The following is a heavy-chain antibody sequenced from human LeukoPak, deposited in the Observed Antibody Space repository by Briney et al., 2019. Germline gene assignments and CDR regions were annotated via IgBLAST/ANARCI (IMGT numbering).Heavy chain of an antibody. V-gene: IGHV3-30*04. J-gene: IGHJ6*03. CDR2: ISYDGSNK. CDR1: GFTFSSYA. CDR3: ARDTPRIAAAGYYYYYMDV. D-gene: IGHD6-13*01. Sequence: SGGSLRLSCAASGFTFSSYAMHWVRQAPGKGLEWVAVISYDGSNKYYADSVKGRFTISRDNSKNTLYLQMNSLRAEDTAVYYCARDTPRIAAAGYYYYYMDVWGKGTTVTVSS.